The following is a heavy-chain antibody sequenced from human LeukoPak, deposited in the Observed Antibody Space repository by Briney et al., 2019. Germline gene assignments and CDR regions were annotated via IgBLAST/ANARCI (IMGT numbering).Heavy chain of an antibody. CDR1: GGTFSSYA. D-gene: IGHD3-16*01. V-gene: IGHV1-69*01. CDR2: IIPIFGTA. Sequence: SVRVSCKASGGTFSSYAISWVRQAPGQGLEWMGGIIPIFGTANYAQKFQGRVTITADESTSTAYMELSSLRAEDTAVYYCARPSWGGERGAWDYWGQGTLVTVSS. J-gene: IGHJ4*02. CDR3: ARPSWGGERGAWDY.